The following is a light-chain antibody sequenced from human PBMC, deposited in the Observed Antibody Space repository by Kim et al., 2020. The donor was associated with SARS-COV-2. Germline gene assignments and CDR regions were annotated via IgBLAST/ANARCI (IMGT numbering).Light chain of an antibody. CDR2: DAS. J-gene: IGKJ4*01. V-gene: IGKV1-5*01. CDR3: QQYSDFPLT. CDR1: QSSSKW. Sequence: ATVGDRVTITCRASQSSSKWLAWYQQKPGKAPKLLISDASSLESGVPATFSGSGSGTQFTLTISSLQPDDVATYYCQQYSDFPLTFGGGTKVDIK.